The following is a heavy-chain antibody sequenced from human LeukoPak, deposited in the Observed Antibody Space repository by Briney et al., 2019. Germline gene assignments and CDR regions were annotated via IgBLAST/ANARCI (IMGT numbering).Heavy chain of an antibody. D-gene: IGHD5-18*01. CDR3: ARGPGGYSYGYYFDY. J-gene: IGHJ4*02. CDR1: GGSISSYY. V-gene: IGHV4-59*01. Sequence: PSETLSLTCAVFGGSISSYYWSWIRQPPGKGLEWIGFFYYSGSTNYNPSLKSRVTISVDTSKNHFSLKLSSVTAADTAVYYCARGPGGYSYGYYFDYWGQGTLVTVSS. CDR2: FYYSGST.